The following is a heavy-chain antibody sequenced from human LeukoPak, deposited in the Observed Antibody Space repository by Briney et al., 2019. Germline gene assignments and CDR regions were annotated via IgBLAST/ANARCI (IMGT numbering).Heavy chain of an antibody. CDR2: IIPIFGTA. J-gene: IGHJ5*02. D-gene: IGHD5-18*01. CDR3: ARGIVDTAMAPEGWFDP. Sequence: ASVKVSCKASGGTFSSYAISWVRQAPGQGLDWMGGIIPIFGTANYAQKFQGRVTITADESTSTAYMELSSLRSEDTAVYYCARGIVDTAMAPEGWFDPWGQGTLVTVSS. CDR1: GGTFSSYA. V-gene: IGHV1-69*13.